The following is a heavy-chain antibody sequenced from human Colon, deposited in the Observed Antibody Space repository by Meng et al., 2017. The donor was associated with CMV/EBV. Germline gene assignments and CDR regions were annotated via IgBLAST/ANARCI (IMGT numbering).Heavy chain of an antibody. V-gene: IGHV1-2*02. Sequence: ASVTVSCKASGYTFTGYYMHWVRQAPGQGLEWMGWINPNSGGTNYAQKFQGRVTMTRDTSISTAYMELSRLRSDDTAVYYCALRGSSGWYGADYWGQGTLVTVSS. D-gene: IGHD6-19*01. J-gene: IGHJ4*02. CDR3: ALRGSSGWYGADY. CDR2: INPNSGGT. CDR1: GYTFTGYY.